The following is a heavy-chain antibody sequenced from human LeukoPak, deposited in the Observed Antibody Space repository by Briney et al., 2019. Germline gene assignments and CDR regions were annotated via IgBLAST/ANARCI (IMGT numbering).Heavy chain of an antibody. CDR3: ARQTSYYSGSGSYYPGYYFDY. CDR1: GYSINSGYY. Sequence: LETLSLTCAVSGYSINSGYYWGWIRQPPGKGLEWIGIIYHSGSTYYNPSLRSRVTISVDTSKNQFSLKLSSVTAADTAVYYCARQTSYYSGSGSYYPGYYFDYWGQGTLVTVSS. CDR2: IYHSGST. D-gene: IGHD3-10*01. J-gene: IGHJ4*02. V-gene: IGHV4-38-2*01.